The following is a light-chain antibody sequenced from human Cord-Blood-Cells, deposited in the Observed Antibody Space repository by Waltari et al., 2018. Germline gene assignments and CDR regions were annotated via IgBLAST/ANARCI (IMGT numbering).Light chain of an antibody. CDR2: EVS. V-gene: IGLV2-8*01. Sequence: QSALTQPPSASGSPGQSVTLSCTGTSSAVGGYNYVPWYQQHPVKAPKLMIYEVSQRPAGFPDRVSGSKSGNTASLTVSGLQAEDEADYYCSSYAGSNNYVFGTGTKVTVL. CDR3: SSYAGSNNYV. J-gene: IGLJ1*01. CDR1: SSAVGGYNY.